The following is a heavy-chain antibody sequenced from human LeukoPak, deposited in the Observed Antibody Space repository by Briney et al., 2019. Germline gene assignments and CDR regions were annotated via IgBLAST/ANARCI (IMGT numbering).Heavy chain of an antibody. Sequence: QAGGSLRLSCAASGFTVSSNYMNWVRQAPGKGLEWVSVIYSGGSTYYADSVKGRFTISRDNSKNTLYLQMNSLRAEDTAVYYCAREDTFAPFSYWGQGTLVTVSS. CDR2: IYSGGST. CDR1: GFTVSSNY. D-gene: IGHD5-18*01. V-gene: IGHV3-53*01. CDR3: AREDTFAPFSY. J-gene: IGHJ4*02.